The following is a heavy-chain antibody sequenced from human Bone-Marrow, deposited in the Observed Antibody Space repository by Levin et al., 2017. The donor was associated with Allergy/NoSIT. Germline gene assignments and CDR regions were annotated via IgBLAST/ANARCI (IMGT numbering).Heavy chain of an antibody. V-gene: IGHV3-33*03. CDR1: GFSFGDYG. J-gene: IGHJ4*02. D-gene: IGHD2-15*01. CDR3: ARAESCSGGSCYVWH. CDR2: IWYDGSDQ. Sequence: GESLKISCETSGFSFGDYGMYWVRQAPGKGLEWVAVIWYDGSDQKYADSVRDRFTVSRDNSKNTLYLQMNRLRVEDTAVYFCARAESCSGGSCYVWHWGQGTLVTVSS.